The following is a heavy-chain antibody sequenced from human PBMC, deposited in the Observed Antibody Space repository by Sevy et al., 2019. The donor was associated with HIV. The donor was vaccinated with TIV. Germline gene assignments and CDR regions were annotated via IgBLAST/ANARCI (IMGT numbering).Heavy chain of an antibody. CDR1: GGTFSSYA. CDR2: IIPIFGTA. CDR3: AREREKFTIWFDP. J-gene: IGHJ5*02. D-gene: IGHD3-9*01. V-gene: IGHV1-69*06. Sequence: ASVKVSCKASGGTFSSYAISWVRQAPGQGLEWMGGIIPIFGTANYAQKFQGRVTITADKSTSTAYMELSSLRSEDTAVYYSAREREKFTIWFDPWGQGTLVTVSS.